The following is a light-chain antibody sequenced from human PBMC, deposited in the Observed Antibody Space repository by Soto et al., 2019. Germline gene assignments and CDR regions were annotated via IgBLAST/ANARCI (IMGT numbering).Light chain of an antibody. CDR3: CSYAGSYTYV. V-gene: IGLV2-11*01. Sequence: SVLTQPRSVSGSPGQSVTISCTGTSSDVGGYNYVSWYQQHPGKAPKLMIYDVSKRPSGVPDRFSGSKSGNTASLTISGLQAEDEADYYCCSYAGSYTYVLGTGTKATVL. J-gene: IGLJ1*01. CDR1: SSDVGGYNY. CDR2: DVS.